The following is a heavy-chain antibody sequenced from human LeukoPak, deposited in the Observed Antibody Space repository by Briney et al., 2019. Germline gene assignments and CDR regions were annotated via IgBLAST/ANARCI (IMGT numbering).Heavy chain of an antibody. J-gene: IGHJ6*03. Sequence: GGSLRLSCAASGFNFRTYAMSWVRQAPGKGLEWVSVIYSGGSTYYADSVKGRFTISRDNSKNTLYLQMNSLRAEDTAVYYCARDNRGYSGYDSGGYYYYYYYMDVWGKGTTVTVSS. CDR3: ARDNRGYSGYDSGGYYYYYYYMDV. D-gene: IGHD5-12*01. V-gene: IGHV3-66*02. CDR2: IYSGGST. CDR1: GFNFRTYA.